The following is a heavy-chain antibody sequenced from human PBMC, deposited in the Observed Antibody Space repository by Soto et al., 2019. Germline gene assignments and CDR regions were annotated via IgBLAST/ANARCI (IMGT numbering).Heavy chain of an antibody. Sequence: SETQSLTYTVSGASITTYYWSWFRQPPGQGLESLGYIYHTGVTNSNPSLRGRLSISIDTAKNQFSLKLSSVTSADTAIYYCARTARVPDFWGPGILVTVSS. V-gene: IGHV4-59*01. CDR3: ARTARVPDF. J-gene: IGHJ4*01. CDR1: GASITTYY. CDR2: IYHTGVT. D-gene: IGHD2-2*01.